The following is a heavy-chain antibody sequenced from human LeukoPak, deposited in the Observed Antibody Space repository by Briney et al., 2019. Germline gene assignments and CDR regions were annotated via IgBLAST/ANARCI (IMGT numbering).Heavy chain of an antibody. CDR2: IKQDGSEK. CDR1: GFTFSSYS. CDR3: ARGSIAARPRYFQH. D-gene: IGHD6-6*01. Sequence: PGGSLRLSCAASGFTFSSYSMSWVRQAPGKGLEWVANIKQDGSEKYYVDSVKGRFTISRDNAKNSLYLQMNSLRAEDTAVYYCARGSIAARPRYFQHWGQGTLVTVSS. J-gene: IGHJ1*01. V-gene: IGHV3-7*01.